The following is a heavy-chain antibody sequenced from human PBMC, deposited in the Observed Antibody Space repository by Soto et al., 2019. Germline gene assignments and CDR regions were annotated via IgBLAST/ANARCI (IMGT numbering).Heavy chain of an antibody. CDR2: INPNSGGT. CDR1: GYTFTGYY. Sequence: ASVKVSCKASGYTFTGYYMHWVRQAPGQGLEWMGWINPNSGGTNYAQKFQGGVTMTRDTSISTAYMELSRLRSDDTAVYYCARDPRGYSGYDDFYFDYWGQGTLVTVSS. D-gene: IGHD5-12*01. J-gene: IGHJ4*02. V-gene: IGHV1-2*02. CDR3: ARDPRGYSGYDDFYFDY.